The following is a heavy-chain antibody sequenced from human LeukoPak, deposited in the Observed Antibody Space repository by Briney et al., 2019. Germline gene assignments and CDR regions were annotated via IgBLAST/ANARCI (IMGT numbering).Heavy chain of an antibody. CDR2: ITSSSSYMY. V-gene: IGHV3-21*01. CDR3: ARDPGNWAFDY. D-gene: IGHD4-23*01. J-gene: IGHJ4*02. Sequence: PGGSLRLSCAASGFTFSSSAMSWVRQAPGKGLEWVSSITSSSSYMYYYADSVKGRFTISRDNAKNSLYLQMNSLRAEDTAVYYCARDPGNWAFDYWGQGTLVTVSS. CDR1: GFTFSSSA.